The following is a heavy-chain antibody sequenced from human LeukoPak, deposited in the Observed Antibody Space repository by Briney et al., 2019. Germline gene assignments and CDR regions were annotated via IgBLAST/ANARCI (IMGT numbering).Heavy chain of an antibody. J-gene: IGHJ4*02. Sequence: PGGSLRLSCAASGFTFSSYAMSWVRQAPGKGLEWVSAISGSGGSTYYADSVKGRFTISRDNSKNTLYLQMNSLRAEDTAVYYCARGAGFWSGYYLYYFDYWGQGTLVTVSS. CDR1: GFTFSSYA. D-gene: IGHD3-3*01. CDR3: ARGAGFWSGYYLYYFDY. V-gene: IGHV3-23*01. CDR2: ISGSGGST.